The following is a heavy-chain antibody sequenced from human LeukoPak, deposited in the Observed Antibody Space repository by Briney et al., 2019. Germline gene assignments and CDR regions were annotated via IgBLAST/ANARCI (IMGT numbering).Heavy chain of an antibody. CDR1: GFTFSSYG. D-gene: IGHD6-19*01. V-gene: IGHV3-23*01. J-gene: IGHJ4*02. Sequence: PGGSLRLSCAASGFTFSSYGMSWVRQAPGKGLEWVSAISGSGGSTYYADSVKGRFTISRDNSENTLYLQMNSLRAEDTAVYYCAKSTSSGWFPIWDYWGQGTLVTVSS. CDR3: AKSTSSGWFPIWDY. CDR2: ISGSGGST.